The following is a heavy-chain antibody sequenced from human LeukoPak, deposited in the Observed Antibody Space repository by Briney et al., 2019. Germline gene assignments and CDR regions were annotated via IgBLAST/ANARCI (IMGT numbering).Heavy chain of an antibody. CDR2: INHSGST. Sequence: SETLSLTCAVYNGSFSGYYWSWIRQPPGKGLEWIGEINHSGSTHYNPSLKSRVTIPVDTSKKQFSLKVRSVTAADTAVYYCARKEGGQLVNTRRWFDPWGQGTLVTVSS. CDR1: NGSFSGYY. V-gene: IGHV4-34*01. CDR3: ARKEGGQLVNTRRWFDP. J-gene: IGHJ5*02. D-gene: IGHD6-13*01.